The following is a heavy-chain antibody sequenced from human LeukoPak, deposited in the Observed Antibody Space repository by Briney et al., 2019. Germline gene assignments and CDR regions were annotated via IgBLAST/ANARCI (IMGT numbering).Heavy chain of an antibody. Sequence: ASVKVSCKVSGYTLTELSMHWVRQAPGKGLEWMGGFDPEDGETIYAQKFQDRVTMTEDTSTDTAYMELSSLRSEDTAVYYCATASYYGSGPVLDYWGQGTLVTVSS. CDR1: GYTLTELS. CDR3: ATASYYGSGPVLDY. J-gene: IGHJ4*02. V-gene: IGHV1-24*01. CDR2: FDPEDGET. D-gene: IGHD3-10*01.